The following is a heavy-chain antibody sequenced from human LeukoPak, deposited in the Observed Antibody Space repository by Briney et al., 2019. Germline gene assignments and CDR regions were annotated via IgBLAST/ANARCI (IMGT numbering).Heavy chain of an antibody. CDR2: SYHSGST. CDR3: AGARGGYYDSSGYLTSNDY. J-gene: IGHJ4*02. V-gene: IGHV4-38-2*01. D-gene: IGHD3-22*01. Sequence: SDTLSLTCAVSGYSISSGYYWGWIRQPPGKGQEWSGSSYHSGSTYYNPSLKSRVTISVDTSKNQFSLKLSSVTAADTAVYYCAGARGGYYDSSGYLTSNDYWGQGTLVTVSS. CDR1: GYSISSGYY.